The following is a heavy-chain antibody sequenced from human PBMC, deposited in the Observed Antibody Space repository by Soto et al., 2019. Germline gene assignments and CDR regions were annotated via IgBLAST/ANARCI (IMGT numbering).Heavy chain of an antibody. J-gene: IGHJ6*02. CDR2: ISYDGSNK. Sequence: GGSLRLSCAASGFTFSSYGMHWVRQAPGKGLEWVAVISYDGSNKYYADSVKGRFTISRDNSKNTLYLQMNSLRAEDTAVYYCAKDKREGSGSYYPYYYYGMDVWGQGTTVTVSS. V-gene: IGHV3-30*18. D-gene: IGHD3-10*01. CDR1: GFTFSSYG. CDR3: AKDKREGSGSYYPYYYYGMDV.